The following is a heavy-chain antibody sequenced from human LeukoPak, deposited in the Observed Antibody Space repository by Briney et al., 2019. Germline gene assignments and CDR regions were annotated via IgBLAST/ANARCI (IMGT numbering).Heavy chain of an antibody. Sequence: SETLSLTCTVSGGSISSSGYYWGWIRQPPGKGLEWIGNIHYSGTTYYKPSLKSRVTISVDTSKNQFSLKLSSVTAADTAVYYCARMETYGSGSYFDGLWGQGTLVTVSS. CDR2: IHYSGTT. J-gene: IGHJ4*02. CDR1: GGSISSSGYY. D-gene: IGHD3-10*01. CDR3: ARMETYGSGSYFDGL. V-gene: IGHV4-39*07.